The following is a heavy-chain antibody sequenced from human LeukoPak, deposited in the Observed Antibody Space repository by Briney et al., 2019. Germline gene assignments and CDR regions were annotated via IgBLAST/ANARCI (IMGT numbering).Heavy chain of an antibody. CDR2: ISSSSSYI. V-gene: IGHV3-21*01. Sequence: GGSLRLSCAASGFAFSGFGMSWVRQAPGKGLEWVSSISSSSSYIYYADSVKGRFTISRDNAKNSLYLQMNSLRAEDTAVYYCARDHADGDYGDYWGQGTLVTVSS. J-gene: IGHJ4*02. D-gene: IGHD4-17*01. CDR3: ARDHADGDYGDY. CDR1: GFAFSGFG.